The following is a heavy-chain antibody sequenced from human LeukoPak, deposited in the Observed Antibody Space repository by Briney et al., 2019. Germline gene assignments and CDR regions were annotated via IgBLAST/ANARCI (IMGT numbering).Heavy chain of an antibody. J-gene: IGHJ5*02. V-gene: IGHV4-30-4*01. CDR1: GGSISSGDYY. Sequence: SETLSLTCTVSGGSISSGDYYWSWIRQPPGKGLEWIGYIYYSGSTYYNPSLKSRVTISVDTSKNQFSLKLSSVTAADTAVYYCARARVGASKWFDPWGQGTLVTVSS. CDR3: ARARVGASKWFDP. D-gene: IGHD1-26*01. CDR2: IYYSGST.